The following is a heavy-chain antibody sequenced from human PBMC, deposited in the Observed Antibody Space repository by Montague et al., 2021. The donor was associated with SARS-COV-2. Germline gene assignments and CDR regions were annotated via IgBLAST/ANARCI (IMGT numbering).Heavy chain of an antibody. CDR2: IYYSGST. D-gene: IGHD2-2*01. CDR1: GGSISSGGYY. V-gene: IGHV4-31*03. Sequence: TLSLTCTVSGGSISSGGYYWSWIRQHPGKGLEWIGYIYYSGSTYYNPSLKSRVTISVDTSKSQFSLKLSSVTAADTAVYYCARTPAVYVVVVPAARGHFDYWGQGTLVTVSS. CDR3: ARTPAVYVVVVPAARGHFDY. J-gene: IGHJ4*02.